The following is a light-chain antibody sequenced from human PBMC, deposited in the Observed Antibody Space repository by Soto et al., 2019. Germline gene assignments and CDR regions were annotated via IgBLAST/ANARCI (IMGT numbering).Light chain of an antibody. J-gene: IGKJ1*01. CDR3: QQYTENSGT. CDR1: QRMTSW. Sequence: IRMTQSPSSLSASTGDRVTITCRASQRMTSWLAWYQQKPGKAPKVLIYDASSLESGVPSRFSGSESGTEFTLTISSLQPDDSATYYCQQYTENSGTFGQGT. V-gene: IGKV1-5*01. CDR2: DAS.